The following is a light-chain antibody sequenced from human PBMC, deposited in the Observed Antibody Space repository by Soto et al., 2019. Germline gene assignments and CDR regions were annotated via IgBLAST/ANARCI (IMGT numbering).Light chain of an antibody. V-gene: IGKV3-20*01. CDR3: QQYDSSPKT. CDR2: GAS. J-gene: IGKJ1*01. Sequence: EIVMTQSPATLSASPGERATLSCRASQSVSSSYLAWYQQKPGQAPRLLIYGASSRATGIPDRFSGSGSGTDFTLTISRLEPEDFAVYYCQQYDSSPKTFGQGTKVDIK. CDR1: QSVSSSY.